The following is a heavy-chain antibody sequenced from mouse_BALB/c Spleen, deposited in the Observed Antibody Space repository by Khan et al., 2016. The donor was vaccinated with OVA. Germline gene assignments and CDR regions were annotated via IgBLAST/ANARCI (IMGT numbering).Heavy chain of an antibody. J-gene: IGHJ2*01. CDR2: INTETGEP. CDR1: GYTFPDYS. Sequence: QIQLVQSGPELKKPGATVKISCKASGYTFPDYSMHWVKQAPGKGLKWMGWINTETGEPTYADDFKGRFAFSLDTSASTAYLQINNLKNEDTATNVSASGLKEGKFDYWGQGTTLTVSA. V-gene: IGHV9-2-1*01. D-gene: IGHD1-3*01. CDR3: ASGLKEGKFDY.